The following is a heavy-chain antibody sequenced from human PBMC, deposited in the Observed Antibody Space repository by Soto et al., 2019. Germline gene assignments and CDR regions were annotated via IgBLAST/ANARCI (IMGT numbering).Heavy chain of an antibody. Sequence: SETLSLTCTVSGGSISSYYWSWIRQPAGKGLEWIGRIYTSGSTNYNPSLKSRVTMSVDTSKNQFSLKLSSVTAADTAVYYRARDTTIFGVVPGDWFDPWGQGTLVTVSS. V-gene: IGHV4-4*07. J-gene: IGHJ5*02. CDR3: ARDTTIFGVVPGDWFDP. CDR2: IYTSGST. CDR1: GGSISSYY. D-gene: IGHD3-3*01.